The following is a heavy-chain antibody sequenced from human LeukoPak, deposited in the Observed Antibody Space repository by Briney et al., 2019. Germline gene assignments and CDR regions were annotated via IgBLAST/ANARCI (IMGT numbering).Heavy chain of an antibody. J-gene: IGHJ4*02. CDR1: GFTFSSYA. CDR3: AGDSGYYGQPNYYFDY. D-gene: IGHD3-22*01. CDR2: ISSNGGST. V-gene: IGHV3-64*01. Sequence: PGGSLRLSCAASGFTFSSYAMHWVRQAPGKGLEHVSAISSNGGSTYYANSVKGRFTISRDNSKNTLYLQMGSLRAEDMAVYYCAGDSGYYGQPNYYFDYWGQGTLVTVSS.